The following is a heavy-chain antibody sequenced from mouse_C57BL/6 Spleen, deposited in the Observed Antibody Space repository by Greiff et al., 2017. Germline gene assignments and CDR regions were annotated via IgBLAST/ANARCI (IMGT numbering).Heavy chain of an antibody. V-gene: IGHV3-6*01. CDR1: GYSITSGYY. J-gene: IGHJ2*01. CDR2: ISYDGSN. D-gene: IGHD1-1*02. Sequence: EVKLEESGPGLVKPSQSLSLTCSVTGYSITSGYYWNWIRQFPGNKLEWMGYISYDGSNNYNPSLKNRISITRDTSKNQFFLKLNSVTTEDTATYYCARGDGVMGFDYWGQGTTLTVSS. CDR3: ARGDGVMGFDY.